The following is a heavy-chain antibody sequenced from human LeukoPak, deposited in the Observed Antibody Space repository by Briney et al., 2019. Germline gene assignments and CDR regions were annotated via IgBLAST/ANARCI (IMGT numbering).Heavy chain of an antibody. V-gene: IGHV3-30*18. CDR2: ISYDGSNK. J-gene: IGHJ4*02. D-gene: IGHD1-26*01. CDR3: AKLVGATDLDC. Sequence: GGSLRLSCAASGFTFSSYSMNWVRQAPGKGQEWVAVISYDGSNKYYADSVKGRFTISRDNSKSTLYLQMNSLRAEDTAVYYCAKLVGATDLDCWGQGTLVTVSS. CDR1: GFTFSSYS.